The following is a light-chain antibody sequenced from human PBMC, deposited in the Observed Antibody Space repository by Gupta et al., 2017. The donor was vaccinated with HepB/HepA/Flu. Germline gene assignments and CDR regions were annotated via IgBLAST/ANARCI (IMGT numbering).Light chain of an antibody. CDR1: QTISSY. J-gene: IGKJ1*01. Sequence: DIQMTQSPSSLSASVGGRVTITCRASQTISSYLNWYQQKPGKAPKVLIYAASSLQSGVPSRFSGSGSGTDFTLTISSLQPEDFATYYCQQTDSTPWTFGQGTKVEI. CDR3: QQTDSTPWT. CDR2: AAS. V-gene: IGKV1-39*01.